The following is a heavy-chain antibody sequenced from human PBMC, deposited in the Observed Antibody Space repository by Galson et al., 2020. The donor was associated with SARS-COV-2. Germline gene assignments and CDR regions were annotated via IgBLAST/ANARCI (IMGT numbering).Heavy chain of an antibody. D-gene: IGHD3-16*01. J-gene: IGHJ4*02. CDR2: ISGGSGYL. CDR1: GFSFSTSS. Sequence: KIGESLKISCAASGFSFSTSSMNWVRQAPGKGLEWVSSISGGSGYLFYADSVKGRFAISRDNAKNSLYLQMNSLRAEDTAVYFCAKDHPLGSSFDYWGLGTLVTVSS. CDR3: AKDHPLGSSFDY. V-gene: IGHV3-21*01.